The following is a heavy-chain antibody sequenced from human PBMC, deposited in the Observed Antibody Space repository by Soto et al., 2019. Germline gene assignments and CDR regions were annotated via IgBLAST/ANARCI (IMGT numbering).Heavy chain of an antibody. CDR2: IFPADSDT. Sequence: LXDSLKVSWQCSGNSFSNYLIALVLQMPGKGLEWMGIIFPADSDTKYSPSFQGQVTISADKSISTAYLQWSSLKASDTAMYYCASSVVVPSTMNYFDYCGQRSLVTVSS. D-gene: IGHD2-15*01. CDR3: ASSVVVPSTMNYFDY. CDR1: GNSFSNYL. V-gene: IGHV5-51*01. J-gene: IGHJ4*02.